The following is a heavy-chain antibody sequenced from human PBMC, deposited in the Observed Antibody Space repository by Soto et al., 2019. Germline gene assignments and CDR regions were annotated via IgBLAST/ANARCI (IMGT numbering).Heavy chain of an antibody. CDR2: IYYSGST. CDR1: GGSISSGGYY. D-gene: IGHD2-21*02. J-gene: IGHJ6*02. CDR3: ARVCGGDCHYGMDV. Sequence: QVQLQESGPGLVKPSQTLSLTCTVSGGSISSGGYYWSWIREHPGKGLEWIGYIYYSGSTYYNPSITNRVTIAVDTSKTQFSLKLSSVTAADTAVYYCARVCGGDCHYGMDVWGQGTTVTVSS. V-gene: IGHV4-31*03.